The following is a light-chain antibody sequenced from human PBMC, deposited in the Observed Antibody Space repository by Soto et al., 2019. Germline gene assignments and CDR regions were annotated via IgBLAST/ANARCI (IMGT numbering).Light chain of an antibody. CDR3: QQRSNWPPYT. V-gene: IGKV3-11*01. CDR2: DAS. Sequence: EIVLTQSPATLSLSPGERATLSCRASQSVSSYLAWYQQNPGQAPRLLIYDASNRATGIPARFSGSGSGTGFTLTISSLEPEDFAVYYCQQRSNWPPYTFGQGTKLEIK. CDR1: QSVSSY. J-gene: IGKJ2*01.